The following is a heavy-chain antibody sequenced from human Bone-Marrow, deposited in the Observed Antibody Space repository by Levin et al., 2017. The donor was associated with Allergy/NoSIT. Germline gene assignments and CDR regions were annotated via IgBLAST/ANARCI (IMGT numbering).Heavy chain of an antibody. CDR1: GFIFGDYA. J-gene: IGHJ4*02. V-gene: IGHV3-49*03. Sequence: GESLKISCTASGFIFGDYAMSWFRQAPGKGLEWVGFIRSKAYGGTTEYAASVKGRFTIPRDDSKSIAYLQMNSLKTEDTAVYYCTRVTGARGYVYWGQGTLVTVSA. CDR3: TRVTGARGYVY. D-gene: IGHD1-26*01. CDR2: IRSKAYGGTT.